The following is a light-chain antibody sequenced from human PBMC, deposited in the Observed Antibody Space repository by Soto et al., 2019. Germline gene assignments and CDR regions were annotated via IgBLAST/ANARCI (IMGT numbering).Light chain of an antibody. CDR2: GAS. J-gene: IGKJ4*01. V-gene: IGKV3-15*01. CDR3: HQYNTWPAT. CDR1: QSVGGN. Sequence: EIVMTQSPATLSVSPGERATLSCRASQSVGGNLAWYQEKPGQAPRLIIYGASTRATGVPPTFSGSGSGIDVTLPISSLQPEDFAAYYCHQYNTWPATFGGGTKVEVK.